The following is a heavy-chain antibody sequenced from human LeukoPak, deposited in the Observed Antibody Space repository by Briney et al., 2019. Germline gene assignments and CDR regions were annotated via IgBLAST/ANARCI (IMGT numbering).Heavy chain of an antibody. D-gene: IGHD3-3*01. V-gene: IGHV4-61*01. Sequence: PSETLSLTCTVSGGSISSSSYYWSWIRQPPGKGLEWIGYIDYSGSTNYNPSLKSRVTISEDISLKLSSVTAADTAVYYCARSLGLRFLEWPNWFDPWGQGTLVTVSS. CDR3: ARSLGLRFLEWPNWFDP. CDR2: IDYSGST. CDR1: GGSISSSSYY. J-gene: IGHJ5*02.